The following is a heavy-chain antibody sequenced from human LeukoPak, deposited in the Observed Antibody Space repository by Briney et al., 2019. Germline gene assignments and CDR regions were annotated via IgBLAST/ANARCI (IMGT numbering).Heavy chain of an antibody. CDR3: ARDIQDSSAPAGYYYGMDV. Sequence: GRSLRLSCAASGFTFSSYGMHWVRQAPGKGLEWVAVISYDGSNKYYADSVKGRFTISRDNSKNTLYLQMNSLRAEDTAVYYCARDIQDSSAPAGYYYGMDVWGQGTTVTVSS. J-gene: IGHJ6*02. V-gene: IGHV3-30*03. CDR1: GFTFSSYG. D-gene: IGHD3-22*01. CDR2: ISYDGSNK.